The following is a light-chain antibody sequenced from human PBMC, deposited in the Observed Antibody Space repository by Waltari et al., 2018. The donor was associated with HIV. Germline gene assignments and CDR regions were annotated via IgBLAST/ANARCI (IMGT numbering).Light chain of an antibody. J-gene: IGLJ2*01. Sequence: SYDLTQPPSVSVSPGQTAAIPCSGRKLGDTYTSWYQRKAGPPVLLIYQDVRRPSGISERFSGYSSGDTATLAIYGAQAGDEADYFCQAWASDTAVFGGGTTLTVL. CDR2: QDV. CDR3: QAWASDTAV. V-gene: IGLV3-1*01. CDR1: KLGDTY.